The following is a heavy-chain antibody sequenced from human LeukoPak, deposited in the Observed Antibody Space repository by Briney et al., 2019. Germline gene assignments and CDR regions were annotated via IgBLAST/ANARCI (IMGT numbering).Heavy chain of an antibody. D-gene: IGHD1-26*01. CDR3: ARERSFILGTTKHYYYMDV. CDR2: IYTSGST. J-gene: IGHJ6*03. V-gene: IGHV4-61*09. CDR1: GGSISSGSYY. Sequence: SQTLSLTCNVSGGSISSGSYYWSWIRQPAGKGLEWIGHIYTSGSTEYNSSLKSRVTISIKTSKNQFSLKLSSVTAADTAVYYCARERSFILGTTKHYYYMDVWGKGTTVTVSS.